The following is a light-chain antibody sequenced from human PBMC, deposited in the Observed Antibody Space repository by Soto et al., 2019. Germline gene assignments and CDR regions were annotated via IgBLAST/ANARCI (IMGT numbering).Light chain of an antibody. CDR1: QSVSSSY. V-gene: IGKV3-15*01. Sequence: ENVLSQSPGTLSLSPGERATLSCRASQSVSSSYLAWYQQKPGQAPRLLIYDASTRATGIPDRFSGGGSGTEFTLTISSLQSEDFVVYYCQQYNSWPPITFGQGTRLEIK. CDR3: QQYNSWPPIT. CDR2: DAS. J-gene: IGKJ5*01.